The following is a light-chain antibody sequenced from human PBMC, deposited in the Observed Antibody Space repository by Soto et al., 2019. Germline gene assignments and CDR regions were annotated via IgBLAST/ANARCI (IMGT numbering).Light chain of an antibody. CDR2: GAS. J-gene: IGKJ1*01. CDR1: QSVSTI. CDR3: QQYDNWPPT. V-gene: IGKV3-15*01. Sequence: EIVMTQSPATLSVSPGERTTLSCRASQSVSTILAWYQQKPGQAPRLLIYGASTRDTGIPVRFSGSGSGTEFTLTISSLQSEDFAVYYCQQYDNWPPTFGQGTKVEIK.